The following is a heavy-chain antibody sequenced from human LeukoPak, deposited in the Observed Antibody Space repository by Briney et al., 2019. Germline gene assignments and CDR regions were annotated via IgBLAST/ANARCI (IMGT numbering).Heavy chain of an antibody. CDR2: ISGGSNYV. CDR1: GFIFNTHS. J-gene: IGHJ4*02. D-gene: IGHD6-19*01. V-gene: IGHV3-21*01. CDR3: AGARGYTSGWYMD. Sequence: GGSLRLSCAASGFIFNTHSMNWVRQAPGKGLEWVSSISGGSNYVYYADSVKGRFTISRDNAKNSVYLQMNSLRAEDTAVYYCAGARGYTSGWYMDWGQGTLVTVSS.